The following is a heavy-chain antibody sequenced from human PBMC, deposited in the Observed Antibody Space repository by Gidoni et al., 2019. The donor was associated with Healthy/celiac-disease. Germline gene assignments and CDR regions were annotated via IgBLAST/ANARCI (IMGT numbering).Heavy chain of an antibody. V-gene: IGHV1-69*01. CDR1: GGTFSSYA. CDR2: IIPLFGTA. Sequence: QVQLVQSGAEVKKPGSSVKVSCKASGGTFSSYAISWVQQAPGQGLEWMGGIIPLFGTANYAQKFQGRGTITADESTSTAYMELSRLGSEDTAVYYCARDRGGGTYYYGSATKGFDYWGQGTLVTVSS. D-gene: IGHD3-10*01. J-gene: IGHJ4*02. CDR3: ARDRGGGTYYYGSATKGFDY.